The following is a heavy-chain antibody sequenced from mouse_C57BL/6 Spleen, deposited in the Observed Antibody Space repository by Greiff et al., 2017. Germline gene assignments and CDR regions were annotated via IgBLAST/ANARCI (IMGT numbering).Heavy chain of an antibody. D-gene: IGHD2-2*01. CDR3: ARAGGYDFDY. Sequence: VQLQQSGAELVRPGASVKMSCKASGYTFTSSNMHWVKQTPRQGLEWIGAIYPGNGDTSYNQKFKGKATLTVDKSSSTAYMQLSSLTSEDSAVYFCARAGGYDFDYWGQGTTLTVSS. J-gene: IGHJ2*01. V-gene: IGHV1-12*01. CDR2: IYPGNGDT. CDR1: GYTFTSSN.